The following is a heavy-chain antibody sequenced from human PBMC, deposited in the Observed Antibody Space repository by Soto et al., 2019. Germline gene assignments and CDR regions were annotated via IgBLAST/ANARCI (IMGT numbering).Heavy chain of an antibody. V-gene: IGHV3-23*01. CDR1: GFTLSKFV. J-gene: IGHJ6*02. Sequence: GGSLRLSFAASGFTLSKFVMSWVRQAPGKGLEWVSAITDTGASTYYADSVKGRFTISRDNSKNTLYLQMNSLRAEDTAVYYCARDQFPMTGTRDYYYYYGMDVWGQGTTVTVSS. D-gene: IGHD1-7*01. CDR2: ITDTGAST. CDR3: ARDQFPMTGTRDYYYYYGMDV.